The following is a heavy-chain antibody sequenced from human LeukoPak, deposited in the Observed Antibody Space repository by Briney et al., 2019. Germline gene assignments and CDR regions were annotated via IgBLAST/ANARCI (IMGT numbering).Heavy chain of an antibody. CDR1: GSIFTIYW. D-gene: IGHD6-19*01. Sequence: PGGSLRLSCAASGSIFTIYWMSWVRQAPGKGLEWVANIKQDGSEKYYVDSVKGRFTISRDNAKNSLYLQMNSLRADDTAVYYCARVSSSGWDYYYYYYMDVWGKGTTVTVSS. CDR3: ARVSSSGWDYYYYYYMDV. J-gene: IGHJ6*03. CDR2: IKQDGSEK. V-gene: IGHV3-7*01.